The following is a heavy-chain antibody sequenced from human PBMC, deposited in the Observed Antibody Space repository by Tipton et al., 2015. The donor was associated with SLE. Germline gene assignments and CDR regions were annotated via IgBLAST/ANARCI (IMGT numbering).Heavy chain of an antibody. J-gene: IGHJ2*01. CDR3: ARQIGGINFWYFDL. CDR1: GDSISRSY. V-gene: IGHV4-59*08. D-gene: IGHD4-23*01. CDR2: IYDSGNT. Sequence: TLSLTCAVSGDSISRSYWSWIRQPPGKGLEWIGYIYDSGNTKYNPSLERRVTISVDTPKNQFSLKLNSVTAADSAVYYCARQIGGINFWYFDLWGRGTLVTVSS.